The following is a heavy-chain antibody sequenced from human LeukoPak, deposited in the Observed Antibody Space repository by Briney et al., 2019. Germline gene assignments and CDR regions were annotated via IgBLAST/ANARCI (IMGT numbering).Heavy chain of an antibody. D-gene: IGHD6-13*01. J-gene: IGHJ6*02. Sequence: GASVKVSCKASGYTFTSYGISWVRQAPGQGLEWMGWISAYNGNTNYAQKLQGRVTMTTDTSTSTAYMELRSLRSGDTAVYYCARERSGQQLASGYYYGMDVWGQGTTVTVSS. CDR2: ISAYNGNT. CDR1: GYTFTSYG. CDR3: ARERSGQQLASGYYYGMDV. V-gene: IGHV1-18*01.